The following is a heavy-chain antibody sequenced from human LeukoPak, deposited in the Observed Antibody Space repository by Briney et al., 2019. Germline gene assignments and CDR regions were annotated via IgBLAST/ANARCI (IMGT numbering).Heavy chain of an antibody. V-gene: IGHV3-21*01. J-gene: IGHJ4*02. CDR3: AREPIDILTGYPSYYFDY. CDR1: GFTFSSYS. CDR2: ISSSSSYI. D-gene: IGHD3-9*01. Sequence: GGSLRLSCAASGFTFSSYSMNWVRQAPGKGPEWVSSISSSSSYIYYADSVKGRFTISRDNAKNSLYLQMNSLRAEDTAVYYCAREPIDILTGYPSYYFDYWGQGTLVTVSS.